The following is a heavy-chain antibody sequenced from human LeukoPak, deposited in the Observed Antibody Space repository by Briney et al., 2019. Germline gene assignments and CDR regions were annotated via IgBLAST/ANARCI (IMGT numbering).Heavy chain of an antibody. D-gene: IGHD2/OR15-2a*01. V-gene: IGHV4-59*12. CDR1: GGSISSYY. Sequence: SETLSLTCTVSGGSISSYYWSWIRQPPGKGLEWIGYIYYSGSTYYNPSLKSRVTISVDTSKNQFSLKLSSVTAADTAVYYCARDATTSDWFDPWGQGTLVTVSS. CDR3: ARDATTSDWFDP. J-gene: IGHJ5*02. CDR2: IYYSGST.